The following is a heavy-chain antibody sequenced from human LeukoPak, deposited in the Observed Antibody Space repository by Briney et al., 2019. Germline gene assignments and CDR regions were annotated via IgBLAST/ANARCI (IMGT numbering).Heavy chain of an antibody. D-gene: IGHD4-17*01. Sequence: ASVKVSCEASGYTFTSYDINWVRQATGQGLEWMGWMNPNSGNTGYAQKFQGRVTMTRNTSISTAYMELSSLRSEDTAVYYCAREHQGNGDYATYNWFDPWGQGTLVTVSS. V-gene: IGHV1-8*01. CDR1: GYTFTSYD. CDR2: MNPNSGNT. J-gene: IGHJ5*02. CDR3: AREHQGNGDYATYNWFDP.